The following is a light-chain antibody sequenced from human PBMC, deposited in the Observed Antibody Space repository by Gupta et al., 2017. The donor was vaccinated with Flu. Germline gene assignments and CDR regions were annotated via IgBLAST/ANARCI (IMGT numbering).Light chain of an antibody. Sequence: EIVLTQSPGSLSVSPGERATLSCRASQSVDSNLAWYQQKPGQAPRVLIFGASVRATGVPARFSASGSDTEFTLTISSLQSEDSAVYYCQQYGYSEYSFGQGTTLDIK. CDR1: QSVDSN. J-gene: IGKJ2*03. CDR2: GAS. CDR3: QQYGYSEYS. V-gene: IGKV3-15*01.